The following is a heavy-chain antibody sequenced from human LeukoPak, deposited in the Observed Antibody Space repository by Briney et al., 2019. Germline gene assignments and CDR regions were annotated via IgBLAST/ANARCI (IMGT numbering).Heavy chain of an antibody. D-gene: IGHD5-24*01. Sequence: GGSLRLSCTASGLTFSRHWMHWVRQAPGKGLVWISRIKTDRSATLYADFVEGRFTISRDNAKNTLYLQMSSLRAEDTAVYYCGSSEDGCIDYWGRGTLVTVSS. CDR3: GSSEDGCIDY. CDR1: GLTFSRHW. J-gene: IGHJ4*02. V-gene: IGHV3-74*01. CDR2: IKTDRSAT.